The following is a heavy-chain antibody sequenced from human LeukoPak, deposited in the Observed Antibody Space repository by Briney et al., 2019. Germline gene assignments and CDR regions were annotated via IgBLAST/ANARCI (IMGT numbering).Heavy chain of an antibody. CDR3: SKDPNGDYVGAFDM. V-gene: IGHV3-23*01. CDR2: ITGSGRGT. J-gene: IGHJ3*02. D-gene: IGHD4-17*01. CDR1: GLTFSNYA. Sequence: GGSLTLSCTASGLTFSNYATTWVRRAPGKGLEWVSSITGSGRGTYYADSVKGRFSVSRDNSQNTVFLHMNSLRADDTALYYCSKDPNGDYVGAFDMWGPGTMVTVSS.